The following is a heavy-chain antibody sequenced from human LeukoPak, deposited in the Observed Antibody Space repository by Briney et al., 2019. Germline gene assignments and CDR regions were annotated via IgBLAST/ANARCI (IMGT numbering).Heavy chain of an antibody. CDR1: GFTFRTYA. Sequence: GGSLRLSFAASGFTFRTYAMNWVRPAPGKGLEWVSHISSGGNTEYYVDSARGRFTMSRDNGKNLLFLQMNSLRAEDTAVYYCARDTVDGPFVISLDYWGQGALVTVSS. V-gene: IGHV3-48*03. CDR2: ISSGGNTE. J-gene: IGHJ4*02. D-gene: IGHD3-10*01. CDR3: ARDTVDGPFVISLDY.